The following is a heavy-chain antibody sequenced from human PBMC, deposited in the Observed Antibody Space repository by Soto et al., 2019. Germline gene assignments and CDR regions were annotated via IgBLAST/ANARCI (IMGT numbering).Heavy chain of an antibody. J-gene: IGHJ6*02. V-gene: IGHV1-69*13. CDR3: ATSGYSYGALDYYYGMDV. D-gene: IGHD5-18*01. CDR2: IIPIFGTA. CDR1: GGTFSSYA. Sequence: SVKVSCKASGGTFSSYAISWVRQAPGQGLEWMGGIIPIFGTANYAQKVQGRVTITADESTSTAYMELSSLRSEDTAVYYCATSGYSYGALDYYYGMDVWGQGTTVTVSS.